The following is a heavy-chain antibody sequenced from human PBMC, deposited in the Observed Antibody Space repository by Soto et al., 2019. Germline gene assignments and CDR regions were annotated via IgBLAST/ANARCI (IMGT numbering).Heavy chain of an antibody. Sequence: ASVKVSCKASGYTFTSYAMHWVRQAPGQRLEWMGWINAGNGNTKYSQKFQGRVTITRDTSASTAYMELSSLRSEDTAVYYCARDRSSITIFGVVTPYYYGMDVWGQGTTVTVSS. CDR2: INAGNGNT. D-gene: IGHD3-3*01. CDR3: ARDRSSITIFGVVTPYYYGMDV. CDR1: GYTFTSYA. V-gene: IGHV1-3*01. J-gene: IGHJ6*02.